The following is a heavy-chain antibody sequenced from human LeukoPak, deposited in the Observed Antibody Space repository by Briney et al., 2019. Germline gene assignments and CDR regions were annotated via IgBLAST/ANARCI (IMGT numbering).Heavy chain of an antibody. D-gene: IGHD3-10*01. CDR1: GYTFTGYY. CDR2: INPNSGGT. CDR3: ASLLVGSGSYLS. Sequence: ASVKVSCKASGYTFTGYYMHWVRQAPGQGLERMGWINPNSGGTNYAQKFQGRVTMTRDTSISTAYMELSRLRSDDTAVYYCASLLVGSGSYLSWGQGTLATVSS. J-gene: IGHJ4*02. V-gene: IGHV1-2*02.